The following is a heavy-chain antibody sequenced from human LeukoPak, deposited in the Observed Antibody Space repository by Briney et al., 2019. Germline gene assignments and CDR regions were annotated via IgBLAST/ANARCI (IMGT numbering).Heavy chain of an antibody. CDR1: GFTFSSYD. Sequence: GGSLRLSCAASGFTFSSYDMHWVRQATGKGLEWVSAIGTAGDTYYPGSVKGRFTISRDNAKNSLYLQMNSLRPEDTALYYCAKAASSGYPPDYWGRGTLVTVSS. V-gene: IGHV3-13*01. J-gene: IGHJ4*02. CDR3: AKAASSGYPPDY. D-gene: IGHD3-22*01. CDR2: IGTAGDT.